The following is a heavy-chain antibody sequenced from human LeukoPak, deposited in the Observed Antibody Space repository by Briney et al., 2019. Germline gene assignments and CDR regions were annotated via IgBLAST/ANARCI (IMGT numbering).Heavy chain of an antibody. CDR2: ISDTSGTI. CDR3: AELGITMIGGV. J-gene: IGHJ6*04. V-gene: IGHV3-48*01. CDR1: GFTFSHYS. Sequence: PGGSLRLSCAASGFTFSHYSMNWVRQAPGEGLEWVSYISDTSGTIYYADSVKGRFTISRDNAKNSLYLQMNSLRAEDTAVYYCAELGITMIGGVWGKGTTVTISS. D-gene: IGHD3-10*02.